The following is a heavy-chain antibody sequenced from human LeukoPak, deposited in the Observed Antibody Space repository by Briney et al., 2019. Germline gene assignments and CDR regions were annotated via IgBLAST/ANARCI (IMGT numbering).Heavy chain of an antibody. V-gene: IGHV3-11*01. CDR3: ARDSVDYYDSSGYPRI. D-gene: IGHD3-22*01. CDR1: GFTFSDYY. CDR2: ISSSGSTI. J-gene: IGHJ3*02. Sequence: GGSLRLSCAASGFTFSDYYMSWIRQAPGKGLEWVSYISSSGSTIYYADSVKGRFTISRDNAKNSLYLQMNSLRAEDTAVYYCARDSVDYYDSSGYPRIWGQGTMVTVSS.